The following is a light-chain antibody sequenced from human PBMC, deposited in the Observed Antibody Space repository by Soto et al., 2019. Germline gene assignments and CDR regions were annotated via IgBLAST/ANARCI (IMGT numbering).Light chain of an antibody. J-gene: IGKJ5*01. Sequence: EIVRTHAPLTLRVTPGDPTYISCMSSQSLLYNNTYNYLDWYVQKPGQSPQLLIYFGSNRAPGVHDRFIVSGSGTDFTLKINRVEAEEFGTDDCMPALQSLTVVQGTRLEIK. V-gene: IGKV2-28*01. CDR2: FGS. CDR3: MPALQSLT. CDR1: QSLLYNNTYNY.